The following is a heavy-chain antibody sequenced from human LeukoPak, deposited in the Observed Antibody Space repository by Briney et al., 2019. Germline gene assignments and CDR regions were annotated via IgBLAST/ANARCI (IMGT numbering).Heavy chain of an antibody. CDR3: TTDTWYSAGH. D-gene: IGHD2-15*01. V-gene: IGHV3-7*03. CDR1: GFIFSGSW. Sequence: GGSLRLSCTASGFIFSGSWMAWIRQAPGKGLEWVAIIKKDGSEKYYVDSMKGRFTISRDNGKNSLFLQMNSLRAEDTAIYYCTTDTWYSAGHWGQGTLVTVSS. J-gene: IGHJ4*02. CDR2: IKKDGSEK.